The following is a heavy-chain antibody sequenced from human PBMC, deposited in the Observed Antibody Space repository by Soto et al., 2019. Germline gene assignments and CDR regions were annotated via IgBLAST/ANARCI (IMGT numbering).Heavy chain of an antibody. D-gene: IGHD3-3*01. V-gene: IGHV6-1*01. CDR2: TYYRSKWYN. J-gene: IGHJ6*03. CDR1: GDSVSSNSAA. Sequence: SQTLSLTCAISGDSVSSNSAAWNWIRQSPSRGLEWLGRTYYRSKWYNDYAVSVKSRITINPDTSKNQFSLQLNSVTPEDTAVYYCARDDFWSGYYKPAYYMDVWGKGTTVTVSS. CDR3: ARDDFWSGYYKPAYYMDV.